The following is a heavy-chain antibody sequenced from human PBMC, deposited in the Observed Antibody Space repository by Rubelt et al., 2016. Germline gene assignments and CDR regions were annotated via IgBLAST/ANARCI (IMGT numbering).Heavy chain of an antibody. CDR2: IYYSGST. Sequence: RQPPGKGLEWIGSIYYSGSTYYNPSLKSRVTISVDTSKNQFSLKLSSVTAADTAVYYCATESITMVRGVIIPNAFDIWGQGTMVTVSS. CDR3: ATESITMVRGVIIPNAFDI. D-gene: IGHD3-10*01. V-gene: IGHV4-39*02. J-gene: IGHJ3*02.